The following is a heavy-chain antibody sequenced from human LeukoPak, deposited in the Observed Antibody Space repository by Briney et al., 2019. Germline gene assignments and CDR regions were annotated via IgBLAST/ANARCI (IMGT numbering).Heavy chain of an antibody. Sequence: GGSLRLSCAASGFTFSSYEMNWVRQAPGKGLEWVSYITTSGSTIYYADSVKGRFTISRDNAKNSLSLQMNSLRAEDTAVYYCARAEGASLYWGQATLVTVSS. CDR3: ARAEGASLY. J-gene: IGHJ4*02. D-gene: IGHD1-26*01. V-gene: IGHV3-48*03. CDR2: ITTSGSTI. CDR1: GFTFSSYE.